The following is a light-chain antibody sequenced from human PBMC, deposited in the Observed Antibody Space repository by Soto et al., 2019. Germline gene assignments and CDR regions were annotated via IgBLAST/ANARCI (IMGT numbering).Light chain of an antibody. Sequence: DIVMTQSPLSLPVTPGEPASISCRSSQSLLHSNGYNYLDWYLQKPGQSPQLLIYLGSNRASGVHDRFRGNGAGTDFTLKINRVEAEDVGVYYCMQTLQTPRTFGQGTKVEIK. CDR1: QSLLHSNGYNY. V-gene: IGKV2-28*01. CDR2: LGS. J-gene: IGKJ1*01. CDR3: MQTLQTPRT.